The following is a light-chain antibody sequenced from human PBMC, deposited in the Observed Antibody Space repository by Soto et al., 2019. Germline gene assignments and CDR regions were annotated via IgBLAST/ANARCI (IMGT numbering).Light chain of an antibody. Sequence: QSVLTQPPSVSGAPGQRVTISCTGSSSNIGANYDVHWYQQLPGTAPKLLIYGNTNRPSGVPDRFSGSTSGTSASLAITGLQAEDEADYYCQSYDSSLSGSRVFGGGTKLTAL. CDR1: SSNIGANYD. CDR3: QSYDSSLSGSRV. V-gene: IGLV1-40*01. J-gene: IGLJ2*01. CDR2: GNT.